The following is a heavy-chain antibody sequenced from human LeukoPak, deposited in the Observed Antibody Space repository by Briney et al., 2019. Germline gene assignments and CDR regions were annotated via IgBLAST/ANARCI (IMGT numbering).Heavy chain of an antibody. D-gene: IGHD6-6*01. CDR2: IWYDGSNK. V-gene: IGHV3-33*01. CDR3: ARDMGLEYSSSSLDY. J-gene: IGHJ4*02. Sequence: PGGSLRLSCAASGSTFSTYGMHWVRQAPGKGLEWVAVIWYDGSNKYYADSVKGRFTISRDNSKNTLYLQMNSLRAEDTAVYYCARDMGLEYSSSSLDYWGQGTLVTVSS. CDR1: GSTFSTYG.